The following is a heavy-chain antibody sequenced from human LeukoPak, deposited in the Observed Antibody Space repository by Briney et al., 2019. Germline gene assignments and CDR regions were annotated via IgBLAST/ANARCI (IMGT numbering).Heavy chain of an antibody. V-gene: IGHV3-7*01. CDR2: INQDGSEK. D-gene: IGHD3-3*01. CDR3: ARDRITDFWSGYYTNYFDY. J-gene: IGHJ4*02. CDR1: GFTFSNAW. Sequence: GGSLRLSCAASGFTFSNAWMSWVRQAPGKGLEWVATINQDGSEKYYVDSVKGRFTISRDNAKNSLFLQMNSLRAEDTAVYYCARDRITDFWSGYYTNYFDYWGQGTLVTVSS.